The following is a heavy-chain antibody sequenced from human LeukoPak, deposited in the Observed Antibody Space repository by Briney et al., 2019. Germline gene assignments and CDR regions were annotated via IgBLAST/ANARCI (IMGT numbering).Heavy chain of an antibody. D-gene: IGHD2-2*01. Sequence: GGSLRLSCAASGFTFSSYAMSWVRQAPGKGLEWVSAISGSGGSTYYADSVKGRFPISRDNSKNTLYLQVNSLRAEDTAVYYCAKEHCSSTSCYYTWFDPWRQGTLVTVSS. CDR1: GFTFSSYA. CDR2: ISGSGGST. CDR3: AKEHCSSTSCYYTWFDP. J-gene: IGHJ5*02. V-gene: IGHV3-23*01.